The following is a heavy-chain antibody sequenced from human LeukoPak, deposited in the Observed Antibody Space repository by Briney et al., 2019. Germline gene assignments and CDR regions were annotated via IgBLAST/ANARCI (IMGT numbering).Heavy chain of an antibody. D-gene: IGHD6-19*01. J-gene: IGHJ3*02. V-gene: IGHV3-48*02. CDR2: ISSSISVI. CDR1: GFTFSSYS. CDR3: ARDQYSGHWYYALDI. Sequence: PGGSLRLSCAASGFTFSSYSMNCVRQAPGKGLEWVSYISSSISVIYYADSVKGRFTISRDNAKNSLYLQMNSLRDEDTAVYYCARDQYSGHWYYALDIWGQGTMVTVSS.